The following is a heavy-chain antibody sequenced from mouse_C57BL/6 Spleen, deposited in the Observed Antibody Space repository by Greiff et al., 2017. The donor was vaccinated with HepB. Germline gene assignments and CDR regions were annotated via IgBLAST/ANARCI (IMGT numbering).Heavy chain of an antibody. CDR2: INYDGSST. D-gene: IGHD2-5*01. Sequence: EVKLMESEGGLVQPGSSMKLSCTASGFTFSDYYMAWVRQVPEKGLEWVANINYDGSSTYYLDSLKSRFIISRDNAKNILYLQMSSLKSEDTATYYCAREGSKNAMDYWGQGTSVTVSS. J-gene: IGHJ4*01. CDR3: AREGSKNAMDY. V-gene: IGHV5-16*01. CDR1: GFTFSDYY.